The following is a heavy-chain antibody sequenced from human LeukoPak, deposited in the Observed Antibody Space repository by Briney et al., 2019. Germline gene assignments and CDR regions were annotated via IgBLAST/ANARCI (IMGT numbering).Heavy chain of an antibody. CDR1: GYTFTSYD. V-gene: IGHV1-8*03. CDR2: MNPNSGNT. J-gene: IGHJ4*02. D-gene: IGHD3-22*01. CDR3: ARVGYYYDSNAIDY. Sequence: ASVKVSCKASGYTFTSYDINWVRQATGQGLEWMGWMNPNSGNTGYAQKFQGRVTITRNTSISTAYMELSSLRSDDTAVYYCARVGYYYDSNAIDYWGQGTLVTVSS.